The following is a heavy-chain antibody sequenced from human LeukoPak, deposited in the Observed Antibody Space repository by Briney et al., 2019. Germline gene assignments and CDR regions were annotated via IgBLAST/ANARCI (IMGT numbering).Heavy chain of an antibody. D-gene: IGHD2/OR15-2a*01. CDR1: GYAFTGYY. CDR2: INPNSGAT. J-gene: IGHJ6*03. CDR3: ARGIYSTDLYFYMDV. V-gene: IGHV1-2*06. Sequence: ASVKVSCKASGYAFTGYYMDWVRQAPGQGLEWMGRINPNSGATNYAQKFQGRVTMTRDTSISTAYMEFNGLRSADTAVYYCARGIYSTDLYFYMDVWGKGTTVTVYS.